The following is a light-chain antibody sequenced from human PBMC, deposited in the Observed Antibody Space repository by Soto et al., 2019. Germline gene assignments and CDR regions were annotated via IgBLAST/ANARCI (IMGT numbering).Light chain of an antibody. CDR3: QQYNNWPIT. Sequence: EIVMTQSPATLSVSPGERATLSCRASQSVSSDLAWYQQKHGQVPKLLIYGASTRAPGIPARFSGSGSVTEFTLTISSLQSEDFAVYYCQQYNNWPITFGQGTRLAIK. V-gene: IGKV3-15*01. CDR1: QSVSSD. CDR2: GAS. J-gene: IGKJ5*01.